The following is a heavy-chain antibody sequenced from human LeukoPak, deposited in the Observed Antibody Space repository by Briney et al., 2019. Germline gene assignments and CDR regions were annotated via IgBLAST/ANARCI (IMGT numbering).Heavy chain of an antibody. CDR3: AKSLGGWHTTPYYYGMDV. CDR2: LYSGGST. CDR1: GFTVSSDY. J-gene: IGHJ6*02. V-gene: IGHV3-66*01. Sequence: PGGSLRLSCTASGFTVSSDYMSWVRQAPGKGLEGVSFLYSGGSTYYADSVKGRFIISRDNSKNTLYLQMNSLRAEDTAVYYCAKSLGGWHTTPYYYGMDVWGQGTTVTVSS. D-gene: IGHD3-16*01.